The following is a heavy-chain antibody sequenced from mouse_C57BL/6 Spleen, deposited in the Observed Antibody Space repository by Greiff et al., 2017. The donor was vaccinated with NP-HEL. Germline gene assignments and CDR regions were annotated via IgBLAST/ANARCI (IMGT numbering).Heavy chain of an antibody. V-gene: IGHV1-15*01. CDR1: GYTFTDYE. CDR3: TSGIWEGAWFAY. D-gene: IGHD3-1*01. CDR2: IDPETGGT. Sequence: VQLQQSGAELVRPGASVTLSCKASGYTFTDYEMHWVKQTPVHGLEWIGAIDPETGGTAYNQKFKGKAILTADKSSSTAYMELRSLTSEDSAVYYCTSGIWEGAWFAYWGQGTLVTVSA. J-gene: IGHJ3*01.